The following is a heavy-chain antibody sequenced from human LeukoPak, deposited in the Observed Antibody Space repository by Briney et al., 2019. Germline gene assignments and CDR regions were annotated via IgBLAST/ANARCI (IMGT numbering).Heavy chain of an antibody. CDR1: GFTFDDYA. J-gene: IGHJ4*02. CDR2: ISGDGGST. CDR3: VMVFYRGFDY. D-gene: IGHD2-8*01. V-gene: IGHV3-43*02. Sequence: GGSLRLSCAASGFTFDDYAMHWVRQAPGKGLEWVSLISGDGGSTYYADSVKGRFTISRDNSKNSLYLQMNSLRTEDTALYYCVMVFYRGFDYWGQGTLVTVSS.